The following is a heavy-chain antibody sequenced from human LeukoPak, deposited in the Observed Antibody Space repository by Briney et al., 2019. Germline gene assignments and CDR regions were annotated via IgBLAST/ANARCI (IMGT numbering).Heavy chain of an antibody. V-gene: IGHV4-38-2*02. CDR1: GGSINSDY. Sequence: SETPSLTCTVSGGSINSDYWSWIRQPPGKGLGWIGSIYHSGSTYYNPSLKSRVTISVDTSKNQFSLKLSSVTAADTAVYYCARDFARELLGSVLYNWFDPWGQGTLVTVSS. CDR3: ARDFARELLGSVLYNWFDP. CDR2: IYHSGST. D-gene: IGHD1-26*01. J-gene: IGHJ5*02.